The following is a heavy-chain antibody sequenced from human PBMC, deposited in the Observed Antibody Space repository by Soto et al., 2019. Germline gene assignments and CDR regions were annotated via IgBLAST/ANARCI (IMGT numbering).Heavy chain of an antibody. D-gene: IGHD3-16*01. CDR1: SYSINSGFF. CDR3: ARDTNSLDP. V-gene: IGHV4-38-2*02. Sequence: SETLSLTCSVSSYSINSGFFWGWIRQPPGKGLEWIGSIFHTGGTYYNPSLKSRITMSVDTSRNEFSLKLTSLTAADTAVYYCARDTNSLDPWGQGTQVTVSS. CDR2: IFHTGGT. J-gene: IGHJ5*02.